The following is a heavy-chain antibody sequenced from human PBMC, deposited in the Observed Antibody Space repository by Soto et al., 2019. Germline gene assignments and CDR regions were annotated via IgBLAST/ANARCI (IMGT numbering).Heavy chain of an antibody. CDR3: ARRYRTFYGSGSYKSGHGMDV. D-gene: IGHD3-10*01. Sequence: SETLSLTCAVYGGSFSGYYWSWIRQPPGKGLEWIGEINHSGSTNYNPSLKSRVTISVDTSKNQFSLKLGSVTAADTAVYYCARRYRTFYGSGSYKSGHGMDVWGQGTTVTVSS. J-gene: IGHJ6*02. CDR2: INHSGST. V-gene: IGHV4-34*01. CDR1: GGSFSGYY.